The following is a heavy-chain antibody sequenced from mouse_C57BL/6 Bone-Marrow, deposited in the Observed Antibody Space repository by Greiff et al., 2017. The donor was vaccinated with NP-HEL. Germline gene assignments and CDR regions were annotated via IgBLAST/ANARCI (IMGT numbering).Heavy chain of an antibody. Sequence: DVKLVESGGDLVKPGGSLKLSCAASGFTFSSYGMSWVRQTPDKRLEWVATISSGGSYTYYPDSVKGRFTISRDNAKNTLYLQMSSLKSEDTAMYYCARQPSYWGQGTLVTVSA. CDR3: ARQPSY. J-gene: IGHJ3*01. CDR1: GFTFSSYG. CDR2: ISSGGSYT. D-gene: IGHD6-1*01. V-gene: IGHV5-6*02.